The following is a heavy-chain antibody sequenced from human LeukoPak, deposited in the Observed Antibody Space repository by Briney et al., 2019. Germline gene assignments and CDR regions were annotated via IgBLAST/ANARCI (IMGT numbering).Heavy chain of an antibody. D-gene: IGHD3-10*01. Sequence: SETLSLTCAASGGSISSGGYSWSWIRQPPGKGLEWIGYIYHSGSTYYNPSLKSRVTISVDRSKNQFSLKLSSVTAADTAVYYCARVRYYGSGSFVDYWGQGTLVTVSS. CDR3: ARVRYYGSGSFVDY. V-gene: IGHV4-30-2*01. CDR1: GGSISSGGYS. CDR2: IYHSGST. J-gene: IGHJ4*02.